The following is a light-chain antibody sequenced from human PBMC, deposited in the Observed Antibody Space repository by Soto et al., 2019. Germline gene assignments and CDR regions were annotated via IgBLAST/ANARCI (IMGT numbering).Light chain of an antibody. J-gene: IGKJ1*01. Sequence: EIVLTQSPATLSVSTGERATLSCRASQSVSSNLAWYQQKPGQAPRLLISGASSRAADIPDRFRGSGSGTDFTLTISRLEPEDFAVYYCQQYGGSPRTFGQGTKVDIK. CDR2: GAS. V-gene: IGKV3-20*01. CDR1: QSVSSN. CDR3: QQYGGSPRT.